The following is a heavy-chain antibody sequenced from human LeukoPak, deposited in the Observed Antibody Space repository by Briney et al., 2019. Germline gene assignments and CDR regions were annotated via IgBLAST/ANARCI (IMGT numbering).Heavy chain of an antibody. J-gene: IGHJ4*02. CDR1: EFTFSSYW. CDR2: IKQDGSEK. CDR3: ARAAVTKPFDY. V-gene: IGHV3-7*01. D-gene: IGHD4-17*01. Sequence: GGSLRLSCAASEFTFSSYWMSWVRQAPGKGLEWVASIKQDGSEKYYVDSVKGRFTISRDNAKNSLYLQMNSLRAEDTAVYYCARAAVTKPFDYWGQGTLVTVSS.